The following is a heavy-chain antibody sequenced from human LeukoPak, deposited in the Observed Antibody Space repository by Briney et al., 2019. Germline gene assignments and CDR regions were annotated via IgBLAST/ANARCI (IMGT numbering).Heavy chain of an antibody. Sequence: GSLRLSYAASGFTFRTYAMSWVRQAPGKGLEWVSTLSGSGGSTYSADSVKGRFTISRDNAKDSLYLQMNSLRDEDTAVYYCARGWLSNTFDCWGQGTLVTVSS. D-gene: IGHD6-19*01. V-gene: IGHV3-23*01. CDR1: GFTFRTYA. CDR3: ARGWLSNTFDC. J-gene: IGHJ4*02. CDR2: LSGSGGST.